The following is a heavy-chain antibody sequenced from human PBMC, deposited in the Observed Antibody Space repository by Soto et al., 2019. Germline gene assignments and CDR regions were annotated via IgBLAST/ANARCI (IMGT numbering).Heavy chain of an antibody. J-gene: IGHJ4*02. Sequence: QLQLQESGPGLVKPSETLSLTCTVSGGSISSSSYYWGWIRQPPGKGLEWIGSIYYSGSTYYNPSLKSRVTISVDTSKNQFSLKLSSVTAADTAVYYCARHVCSSGSGCPWDYWGQGTLVTVSS. CDR1: GGSISSSSYY. V-gene: IGHV4-39*01. D-gene: IGHD6-19*01. CDR3: ARHVCSSGSGCPWDY. CDR2: IYYSGST.